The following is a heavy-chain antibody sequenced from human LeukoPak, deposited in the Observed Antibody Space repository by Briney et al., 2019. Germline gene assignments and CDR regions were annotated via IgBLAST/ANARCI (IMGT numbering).Heavy chain of an antibody. CDR3: AKDIAGGSGYDYYFDY. CDR1: GFTFDDYA. Sequence: PGGSLRLSCAASGFTFDDYAMHWVRQAPGKGLEWVSGISWNSGSIGYADSVKGRFTISRDNAKNSLYLQTNSLRAEDTALYYCAKDIAGGSGYDYYFDYWGQGTLVTVSS. J-gene: IGHJ4*02. D-gene: IGHD5-12*01. V-gene: IGHV3-9*01. CDR2: ISWNSGSI.